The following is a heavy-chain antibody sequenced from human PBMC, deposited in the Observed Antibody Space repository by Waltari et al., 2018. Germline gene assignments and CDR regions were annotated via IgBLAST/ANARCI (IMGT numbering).Heavy chain of an antibody. CDR1: GGSFSGYY. CDR3: ARARRGDAFDI. Sequence: QVQLQQWGAGLLKPSETLSLTCAVYGGSFSGYYWSWIRQPPGKGLEWIGEINHSGSTNYNPSLKSRVTMSVDTSKNQFSLKLSSVTAADTAVYYCARARRGDAFDIWGQGTMVTVSS. V-gene: IGHV4-34*01. J-gene: IGHJ3*02. CDR2: INHSGST.